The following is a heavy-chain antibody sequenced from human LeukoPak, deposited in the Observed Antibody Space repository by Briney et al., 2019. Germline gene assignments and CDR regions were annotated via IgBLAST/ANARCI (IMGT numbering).Heavy chain of an antibody. CDR2: INPNSGGT. CDR1: GYTFTGYY. V-gene: IGHV1-2*06. CDR3: AREGHIVVVTARWFDP. J-gene: IGHJ5*02. D-gene: IGHD2-21*02. Sequence: ASVKVSCKASGYTFTGYYMHLVRQAPGQGLEWMGRINPNSGGTNYAQKFQGRVTMTRDTSISTAYMELSRLRSDDTAVYYCAREGHIVVVTARWFDPWGQGTLVTVSS.